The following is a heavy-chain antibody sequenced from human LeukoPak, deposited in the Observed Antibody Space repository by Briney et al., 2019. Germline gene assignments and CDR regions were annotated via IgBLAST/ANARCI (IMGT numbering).Heavy chain of an antibody. D-gene: IGHD2-2*03. CDR2: IYSTGST. V-gene: IGHV4-59*08. CDR3: ARHGSRMSSFTI. CDR1: GGSISSYY. J-gene: IGHJ3*02. Sequence: PSETLSLTCTVSGGSISSYYWSWLRQSPGKGLEWIGYIYSTGSTNHNPFLKSRVNISLDTSKNQISLNLTSVTAADTAFYYCARHGSRMSSFTIWGQGTVVTVSS.